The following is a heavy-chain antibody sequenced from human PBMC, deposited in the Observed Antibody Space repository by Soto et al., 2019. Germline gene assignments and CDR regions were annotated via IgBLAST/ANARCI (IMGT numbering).Heavy chain of an antibody. CDR3: AIHNLGLDY. CDR2: IYYTGST. V-gene: IGHV4-59*08. J-gene: IGHJ4*02. D-gene: IGHD7-27*01. Sequence: PSETLSLTCTVSGGSISSYYWSWIRQPPGKGLEYIGYIYYTGSTNYNPSLKSRVTISLDTSKNQFSLNLSSVTAADTAVYYCAIHNLGLDYWGQGALVTVSS. CDR1: GGSISSYY.